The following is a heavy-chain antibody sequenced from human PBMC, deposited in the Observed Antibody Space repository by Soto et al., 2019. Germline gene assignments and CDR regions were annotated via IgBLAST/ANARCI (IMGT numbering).Heavy chain of an antibody. V-gene: IGHV3-30*18. CDR3: AKDSDIVVVAAAPGALASFDY. Sequence: GGSLTPSCAASGFSFSSYGMHWVRQAPGKGLEWVAVISYDGSNKYYADSVKGRFTISRDNSKNTLYLQMTSLRAEDTAVYYCAKDSDIVVVAAAPGALASFDYWGQGTLVTVSS. CDR2: ISYDGSNK. J-gene: IGHJ4*02. CDR1: GFSFSSYG. D-gene: IGHD2-2*01.